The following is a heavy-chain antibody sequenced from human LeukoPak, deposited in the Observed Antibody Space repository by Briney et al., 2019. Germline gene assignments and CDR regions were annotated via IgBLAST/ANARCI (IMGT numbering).Heavy chain of an antibody. V-gene: IGHV4-34*01. Sequence: SETLSLTCAVYGGSFRGYYWSWIRQPPGQGLEWIGEINYSGSTNYNPSLKSRVTISVDTSKNQFSLKLTSVTAADTAVYYCARRSRSGSGWLIKYWGQGTLVTVSS. D-gene: IGHD6-19*01. J-gene: IGHJ4*02. CDR2: INYSGST. CDR3: ARRSRSGSGWLIKY. CDR1: GGSFRGYY.